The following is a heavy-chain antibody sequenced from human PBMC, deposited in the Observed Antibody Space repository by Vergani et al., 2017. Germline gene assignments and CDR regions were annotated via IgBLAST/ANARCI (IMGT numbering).Heavy chain of an antibody. Sequence: QEQLLQSGGGVVQPGGSLRLSCIGSGYTFRHFDMHWVRQAPGKGLAWVAFIRYDGNNPQYIDSVKGRFTISRDNSKDTLFLQMNGLRPEDTGTYFCAKKGGGLYYYGVDVWGQGTTITVSS. V-gene: IGHV3-30*02. CDR3: AKKGGGLYYYGVDV. CDR2: IRYDGNNP. D-gene: IGHD1-26*01. CDR1: GYTFRHFD. J-gene: IGHJ6*02.